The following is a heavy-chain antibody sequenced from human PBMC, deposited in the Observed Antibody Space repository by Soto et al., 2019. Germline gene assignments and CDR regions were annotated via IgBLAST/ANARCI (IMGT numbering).Heavy chain of an antibody. CDR1: GYIFTKHW. J-gene: IGHJ5*01. V-gene: IGHV5-51*01. CDR2: IDPVDSDD. D-gene: IGHD1-26*01. Sequence: GESLKISCQGSGYIFTKHWIAWVRQKSGKGLEWIGIIDPVDSDDRYSPSFEGQVTISVDKSNNTAFLRWDKLKTSDTATYFCARRALDPSGRYYPYNWFDSWGQGTQVTVSS. CDR3: ARRALDPSGRYYPYNWFDS.